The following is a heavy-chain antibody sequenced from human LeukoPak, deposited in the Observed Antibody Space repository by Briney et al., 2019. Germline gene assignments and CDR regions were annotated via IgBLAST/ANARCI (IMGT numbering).Heavy chain of an antibody. CDR2: MNPNSGNT. J-gene: IGHJ6*02. CDR1: GYTFTSYD. D-gene: IGHD3-3*01. Sequence: ASVKVSCKASGYTFTSYDINWVRQATGQGGEWMGWMNPNSGNTGYAQKFQGRVTMTRNTSISTAYMELSSLRSEDTAVYYCARENYDFWSGYLYYYYGMDVWGQGTTVTVSS. CDR3: ARENYDFWSGYLYYYYGMDV. V-gene: IGHV1-8*01.